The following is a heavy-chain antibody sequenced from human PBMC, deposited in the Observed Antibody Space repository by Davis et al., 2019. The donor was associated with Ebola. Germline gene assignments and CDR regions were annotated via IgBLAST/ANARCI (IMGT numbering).Heavy chain of an antibody. Sequence: ASVKVSCKASGYTFTGYYMHWVRQAPGQGLEWMGRINPNSRGTNYAQKFQGRVTMTRDTSISTAYMELSRLRSDDTAVYYCARKRVVVVVAATPRVNWFDPWGQGTLVTVSS. CDR1: GYTFTGYY. CDR3: ARKRVVVVVAATPRVNWFDP. V-gene: IGHV1-2*06. CDR2: INPNSRGT. J-gene: IGHJ5*02. D-gene: IGHD2-15*01.